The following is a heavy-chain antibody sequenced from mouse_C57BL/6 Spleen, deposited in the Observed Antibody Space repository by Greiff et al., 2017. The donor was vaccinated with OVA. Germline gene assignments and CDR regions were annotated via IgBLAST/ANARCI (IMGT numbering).Heavy chain of an antibody. CDR2: ISYSGST. J-gene: IGHJ3*01. CDR1: GYSITRGDH. CDR3: ARDGYYGSSLFAY. V-gene: IGHV3-1*01. Sequence: EVKLVESGPGMVKPSQSLSLTCTVTGYSITRGDHWHWIRHFPGNKLEWMGYISYSGSTNYNPSLKSRISITHDTSKNHFFLKLNSVTTEDTATYYCARDGYYGSSLFAYWGQGTLVTVSA. D-gene: IGHD1-1*01.